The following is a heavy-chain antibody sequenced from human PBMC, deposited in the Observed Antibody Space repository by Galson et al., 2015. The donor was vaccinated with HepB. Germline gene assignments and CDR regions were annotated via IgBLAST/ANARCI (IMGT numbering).Heavy chain of an antibody. CDR1: GFTFSNYG. CDR3: ARIGDGYDHMGVYFNNGMDV. CDR2: ISSDGTTK. V-gene: IGHV3-30*15. J-gene: IGHJ6*02. Sequence: SLRLSCAASGFTFSNYGFHWIRQPPGKGLEWVAVISSDGTTKNYAESVKGRFTISRDNSESTLSLEMSSLRSDDRAVYYCARIGDGYDHMGVYFNNGMDVWGQGTTVTVSS. D-gene: IGHD5-12*01.